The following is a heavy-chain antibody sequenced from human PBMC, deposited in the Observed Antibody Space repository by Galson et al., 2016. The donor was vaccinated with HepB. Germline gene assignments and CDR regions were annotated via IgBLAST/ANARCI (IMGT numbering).Heavy chain of an antibody. CDR1: GDSVSSNSAG. V-gene: IGHV6-1*01. CDR3: ARSYLLGRGFGW. Sequence: CAISGDSVSSNSAGWYWIRQSPSRGLEWLGRTFYRSNWQNHYAESVKGRITTNPDTSKNQFSLQLSSVTPEDTAVYYCARSYLLGRGFGWWGQGTLVTVSS. CDR2: TFYRSNWQN. D-gene: IGHD7-27*01. J-gene: IGHJ4*02.